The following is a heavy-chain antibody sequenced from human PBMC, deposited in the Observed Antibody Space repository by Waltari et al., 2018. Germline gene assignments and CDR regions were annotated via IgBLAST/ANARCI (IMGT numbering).Heavy chain of an antibody. Sequence: QVQLVESGGGVVQPGGSLRLSCAASGFTFSSYGMTWVRQAPGKGLEWVAVIRYDGSNKYYADSVKGRFTISRDNSKNTLYLQMNSLRAEDTAVYYCAKSVPLAAAYDYWGQGTLVTVSS. V-gene: IGHV3-30*02. J-gene: IGHJ4*02. CDR3: AKSVPLAAAYDY. CDR2: IRYDGSNK. D-gene: IGHD6-13*01. CDR1: GFTFSSYG.